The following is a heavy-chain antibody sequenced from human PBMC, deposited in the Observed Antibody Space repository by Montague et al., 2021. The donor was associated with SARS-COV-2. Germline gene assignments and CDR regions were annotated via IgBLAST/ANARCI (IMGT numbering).Heavy chain of an antibody. CDR1: GGSFSPYY. CDR3: AREVRYYYDSSGPGAFDI. J-gene: IGHJ3*02. D-gene: IGHD3-22*01. V-gene: IGHV4-59*01. Sequence: SETLSLTCAVYGGSFSPYYWAWIRQSPGKGLEWIGYIYYSGSTSYNPSLKSRVTISVDTSKNQFSLKLSSVTAADTAVYYCAREVRYYYDSSGPGAFDIWGQGIMVTVSS. CDR2: IYYSGST.